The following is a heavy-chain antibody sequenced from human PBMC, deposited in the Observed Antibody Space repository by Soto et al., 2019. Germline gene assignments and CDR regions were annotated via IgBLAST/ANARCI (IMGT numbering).Heavy chain of an antibody. CDR1: GGSISSGGYY. Sequence: SETLSLTCTVSGGSISSGGYYWSWIRQHPGKGLEWIGYIYYSGSTYYNPSLKSRVTISVDTSKNQFSLKLSSVTAADTAVYYCATNVYGDYVRAGAFDIWGQGTMVTVSS. V-gene: IGHV4-31*03. D-gene: IGHD4-17*01. CDR2: IYYSGST. J-gene: IGHJ3*02. CDR3: ATNVYGDYVRAGAFDI.